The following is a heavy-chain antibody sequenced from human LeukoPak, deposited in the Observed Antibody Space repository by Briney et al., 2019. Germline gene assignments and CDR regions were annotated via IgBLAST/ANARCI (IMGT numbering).Heavy chain of an antibody. J-gene: IGHJ3*02. CDR3: VGERGVKTFNT. CDR1: GFTFSNHA. V-gene: IGHV3-30*04. CDR2: ISYDGREK. Sequence: GGSLRLSCAASGFTFSNHATHWIRQGPGKGLEWVALISYDGREKDYTASVKGRFTISRDNPRNTLYLQMNTLTVADTAVYYCVGERGVKTFNTWGQGTVVTVS. D-gene: IGHD3-10*01.